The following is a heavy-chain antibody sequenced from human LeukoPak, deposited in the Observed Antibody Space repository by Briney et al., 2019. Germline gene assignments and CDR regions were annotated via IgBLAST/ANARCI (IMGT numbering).Heavy chain of an antibody. CDR2: INHSGST. CDR1: DGSISSGGYY. V-gene: IGHV4-39*01. D-gene: IGHD6-6*01. Sequence: SETLSLTCTVSDGSISSGGYYWSWIRQPPGKGLEWIGEINHSGSTNYNPSLKSRVTISVDTSKNQFSLKLSSVTAADTAVYYCARQGSSSSLAYWGQGTLVTVSS. J-gene: IGHJ4*02. CDR3: ARQGSSSSLAY.